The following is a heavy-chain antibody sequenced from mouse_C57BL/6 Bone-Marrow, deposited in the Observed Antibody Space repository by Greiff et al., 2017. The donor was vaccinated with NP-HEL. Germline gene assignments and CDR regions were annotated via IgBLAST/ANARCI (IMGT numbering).Heavy chain of an antibody. CDR3: ARRWLLPFWYFDV. J-gene: IGHJ1*03. V-gene: IGHV1-59*01. CDR1: GYTFTSYW. D-gene: IGHD2-3*01. CDR2: IDPSDSYT. Sequence: VQLQQPGAELVRPGTSVKLSCKASGYTFTSYWMHWVKQRPGQGLEWIGVIDPSDSYTNYNQKFKGKATLTVDTSSSTAYMQLSSLTSEDSAVYYCARRWLLPFWYFDVGGTGTTVTVSS.